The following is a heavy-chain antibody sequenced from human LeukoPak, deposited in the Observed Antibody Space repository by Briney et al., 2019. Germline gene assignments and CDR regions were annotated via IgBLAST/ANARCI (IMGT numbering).Heavy chain of an antibody. V-gene: IGHV4-61*02. CDR3: ARVRLGCSSTSCPDTVGYFDL. D-gene: IGHD2-2*01. CDR2: IYTSGST. CDR1: GGSISSGSYY. J-gene: IGHJ2*01. Sequence: SQTLSLTCTVSGGSISSGSYYWSWIRQPAGKGLEWIGRIYTSGSTNYNPSLKSRVTISVDTSKNQFSLKLSSVTAADTAVYYCARVRLGCSSTSCPDTVGYFDLWGRGTLVTVSS.